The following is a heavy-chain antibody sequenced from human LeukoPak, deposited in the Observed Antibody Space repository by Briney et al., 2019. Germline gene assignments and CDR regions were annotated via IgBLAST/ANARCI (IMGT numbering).Heavy chain of an antibody. CDR3: ARLIIYCGGDCHTFDY. CDR2: IYHSGST. J-gene: IGHJ4*02. D-gene: IGHD2-21*01. Sequence: PSETLSLTCAVSGYSISSGYYWGWIRQPPGKVLEWIGSIYHSGSTYYNPSLKSRVTISVDTFKNQFSLKLSSVTAADTAVYYCARLIIYCGGDCHTFDYWGQGTLVTVSS. V-gene: IGHV4-38-2*01. CDR1: GYSISSGYY.